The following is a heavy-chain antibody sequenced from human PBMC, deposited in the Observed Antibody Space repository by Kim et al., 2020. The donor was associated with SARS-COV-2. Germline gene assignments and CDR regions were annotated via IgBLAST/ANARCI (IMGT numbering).Heavy chain of an antibody. V-gene: IGHV1-46*03. CDR1: GYTFTSSH. CDR2: INPSGGST. CDR3: ARGTWGGGGWGYGSGQYNRFDL. J-gene: IGHJ5*02. Sequence: ASVKVSCKASGYTFTSSHIQWVRQAPGQGLEWVGIINPSGGSTNYAQKLQGRVTMTRDTSTGTVYMELSSLSSEDTALYYCARGTWGGGGWGYGSGQYNRFDLWGQGTLVTVSS. D-gene: IGHD3-10*01.